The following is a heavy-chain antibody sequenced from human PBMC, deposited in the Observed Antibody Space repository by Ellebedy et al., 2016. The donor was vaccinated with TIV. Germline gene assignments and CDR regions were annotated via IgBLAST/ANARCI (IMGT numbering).Heavy chain of an antibody. CDR3: ARARGQYLYGSGSYFTN. D-gene: IGHD3-10*01. J-gene: IGHJ4*02. CDR2: INPSGTT. CDR1: NGSFSGYF. V-gene: IGHV4-34*01. Sequence: MPSETLSLTCAVYNGSFSGYFWSWIRQPPGKGLEWIGEINPSGTTTYNPSLDSRVTMSVDTPKKQFSLRLTSVTAEDTAVYYCARARGQYLYGSGSYFTNWGQGKMVTVSS.